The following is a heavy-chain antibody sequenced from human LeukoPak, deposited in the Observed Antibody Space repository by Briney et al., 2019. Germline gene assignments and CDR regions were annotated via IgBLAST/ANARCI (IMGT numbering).Heavy chain of an antibody. CDR3: ATSTAVVTGYFQH. V-gene: IGHV3-11*01. CDR2: ISSSGSTI. D-gene: IGHD5-18*01. Sequence: GGSLRLSCAASGFTFSDYYMSWIRQAPGKGLEWVSYISSSGSTIYYADSVKGRFTISRDNAKNSLYLQMNSLRAEDTAVYYCATSTAVVTGYFQHWGQGTLVTVSS. CDR1: GFTFSDYY. J-gene: IGHJ1*01.